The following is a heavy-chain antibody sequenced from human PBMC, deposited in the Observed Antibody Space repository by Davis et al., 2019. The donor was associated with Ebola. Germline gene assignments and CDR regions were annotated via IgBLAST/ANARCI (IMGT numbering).Heavy chain of an antibody. J-gene: IGHJ6*02. D-gene: IGHD1/OR15-1a*01. Sequence: SCKASGYTFTGYYMHWVRQAPGKGLEWVAVISYDGSNKYYADSVKGRFTISRDNSKNTLYLQMNSLRAEDTAVYYCARDRTGRTYYYYGMDVWGQGTTVTVSS. CDR2: ISYDGSNK. V-gene: IGHV3-30-3*01. CDR3: ARDRTGRTYYYYGMDV. CDR1: GYTFTGYY.